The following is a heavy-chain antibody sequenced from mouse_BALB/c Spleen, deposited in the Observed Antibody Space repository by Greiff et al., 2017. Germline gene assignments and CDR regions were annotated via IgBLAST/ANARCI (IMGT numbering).Heavy chain of an antibody. CDR2: INPSSGYT. V-gene: IGHV1-4*02. CDR3: ARFGYDGYYAWFAY. CDR1: GYTFTSYT. D-gene: IGHD2-3*01. J-gene: IGHJ3*01. Sequence: VQLQESAAELARPGASVKMSCKASGYTFTSYTMHWVKQRPGQGLEWIGYINPSSGYTEYNQKFKDKTTLTADKSSSTAYMQLSSLTSEDSAVYYCARFGYDGYYAWFAYWGQGTLVTVSA.